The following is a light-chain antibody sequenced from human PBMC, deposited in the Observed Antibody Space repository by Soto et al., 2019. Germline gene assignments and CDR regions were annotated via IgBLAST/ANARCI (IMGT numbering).Light chain of an antibody. CDR2: RNN. Sequence: QSVLTQPPSVSGAPGQRVTISCTGSNSNIGAGYDVHWYQQLPGTAPKLLIYRNNQRPSGVPDRFSGSKSGTSASLAISGLRSEDEADYYCAAWDASLSGVVFGGGTTLTVL. J-gene: IGLJ2*01. V-gene: IGLV1-47*01. CDR3: AAWDASLSGVV. CDR1: NSNIGAGYD.